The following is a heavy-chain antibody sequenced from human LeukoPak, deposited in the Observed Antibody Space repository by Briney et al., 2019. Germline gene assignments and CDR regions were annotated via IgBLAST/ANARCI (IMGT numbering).Heavy chain of an antibody. V-gene: IGHV3-30*18. J-gene: IGHJ4*02. D-gene: IGHD1-7*01. CDR1: GFTFSSYG. Sequence: GGSLRLSCAASGFTFSSYGMHWVRQAPGKGLEWVAVISYDGSNKYYADSVKGRFTISRDNSKNTLYLQMNSLRAEDTAVYYCAKALTQLELPGSFDYWGQGTLVTVSS. CDR2: ISYDGSNK. CDR3: AKALTQLELPGSFDY.